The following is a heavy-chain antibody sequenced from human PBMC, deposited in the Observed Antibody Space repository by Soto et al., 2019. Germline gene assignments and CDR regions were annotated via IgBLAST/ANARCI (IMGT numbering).Heavy chain of an antibody. CDR3: ARDLYASGHNWFDP. V-gene: IGHV3-21*01. J-gene: IGHJ5*02. Sequence: PGGSLRLSCAASGFTFSSYSMNWVRQAPGKGLEWVSSISSSSSYIYYADSVKGRFTISRDNAKNSLYLRMNSLRAEDTAVYYCARDLYASGHNWFDPWGQGTLVTVSS. CDR1: GFTFSSYS. CDR2: ISSSSSYI. D-gene: IGHD2-2*01.